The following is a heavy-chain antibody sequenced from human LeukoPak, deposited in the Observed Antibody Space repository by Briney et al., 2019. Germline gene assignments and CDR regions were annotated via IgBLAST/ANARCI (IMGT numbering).Heavy chain of an antibody. V-gene: IGHV3-21*01. D-gene: IGHD6-13*01. J-gene: IGHJ3*02. CDR1: GFTFSSYS. Sequence: GGSLRLSCAASGFTFSSYSMNWVRQAPGKGLEWVSSISSSSSYIYYADSVKGRFTISRDNAKNSLYLQMNSLRAEDTAVYYCARDNTPQAAAWQHWNAFDIWGQGTMVTVSS. CDR2: ISSSSSYI. CDR3: ARDNTPQAAAWQHWNAFDI.